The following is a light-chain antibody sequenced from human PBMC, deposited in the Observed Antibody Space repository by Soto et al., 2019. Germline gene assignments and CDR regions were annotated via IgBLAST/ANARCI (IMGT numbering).Light chain of an antibody. V-gene: IGKV3-15*01. CDR2: GAS. CDR1: QSISTY. CDR3: QEYNNWPPFMYT. Sequence: EIVMTQSPATLSVSPGERATLSCRASQSISTYLAWYQHKPGQAPRLLIYGASIRATGIPASFSGSGAGTEFTLTISSLQSEDFAVYYCQEYNNWPPFMYTFGQGTKLEI. J-gene: IGKJ2*01.